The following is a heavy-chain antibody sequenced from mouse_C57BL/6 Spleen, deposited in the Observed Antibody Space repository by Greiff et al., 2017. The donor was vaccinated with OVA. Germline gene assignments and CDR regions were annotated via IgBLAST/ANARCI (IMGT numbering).Heavy chain of an antibody. D-gene: IGHD1-1*01. Sequence: ESGPGLVKPSQSLSLTCSVTGYSITSGYYWNWIRQFPGNKLEWMGYISYDGSNNYNPSLKNRISITRDTSKNQFCLKLNSVTTEDTATYYCARGLLRYFDVWGTGTTVTVSS. CDR2: ISYDGSN. V-gene: IGHV3-6*01. J-gene: IGHJ1*03. CDR1: GYSITSGYY. CDR3: ARGLLRYFDV.